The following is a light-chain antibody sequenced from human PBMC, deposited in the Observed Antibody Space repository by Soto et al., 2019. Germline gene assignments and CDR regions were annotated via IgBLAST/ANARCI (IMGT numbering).Light chain of an antibody. CDR1: QSVSSSY. CDR2: GAS. CDR3: QQYGSSPLLT. J-gene: IGKJ4*01. Sequence: EIVLTQSPGTLSLSPGERATLSCRASQSVSSSYLAWYQQKPGQAPRLLIYGASNRATGIPDRFSGSGSGTDFTLTISRLEPEEFAVDYCQQYGSSPLLTFGGGTNVEIK. V-gene: IGKV3-20*01.